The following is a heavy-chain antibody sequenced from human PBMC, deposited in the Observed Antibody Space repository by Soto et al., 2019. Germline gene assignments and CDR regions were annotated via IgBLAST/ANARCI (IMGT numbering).Heavy chain of an antibody. D-gene: IGHD6-19*01. CDR3: AREVVSSGWEFDY. CDR1: GCNVSIASVY. CDR2: IYYSGST. J-gene: IGHJ4*02. Sequence: AAPLSLTCPVSGCNVSIASVYWSGIRQPPGKGLEWIGYIYYSGSTNYNPSLKSRVTISVDTSKNQFSLKLSSVAAADTAVYYCAREVVSSGWEFDYWGQGTLVTVSS. V-gene: IGHV4-61*01.